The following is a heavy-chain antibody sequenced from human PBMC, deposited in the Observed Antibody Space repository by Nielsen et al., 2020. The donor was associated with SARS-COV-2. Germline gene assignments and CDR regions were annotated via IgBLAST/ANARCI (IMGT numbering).Heavy chain of an antibody. CDR3: ARERIWPVAGSYYYYGMDV. V-gene: IGHV3-9*01. D-gene: IGHD6-19*01. CDR1: GFTFDDYA. CDR2: ISWNSGSI. Sequence: SLKISCAASGFTFDDYAMHWVRQAPGKGLEWVSGISWNSGSIGYADSVKGRFTISRDNAKNSLYLQMNSLRAEDTAVYYCARERIWPVAGSYYYYGMDVWGQGTTVTVSS. J-gene: IGHJ6*02.